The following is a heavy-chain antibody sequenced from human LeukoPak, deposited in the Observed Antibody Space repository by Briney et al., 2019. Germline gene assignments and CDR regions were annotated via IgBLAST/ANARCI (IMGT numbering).Heavy chain of an antibody. CDR1: GFTFSSYA. D-gene: IGHD4-17*01. CDR3: AKVVLGAVTRYNWFDP. J-gene: IGHJ5*02. V-gene: IGHV3-23*01. CDR2: ISGSGGST. Sequence: GGSLRLSCAASGFTFSSYAMSWVRQAPGKGLEWVSAISGSGGSTYYADSVKGRFTISRDNSKNTLYLQMNSLRAEDTAVYYCAKVVLGAVTRYNWFDPWGQGTLVTVSS.